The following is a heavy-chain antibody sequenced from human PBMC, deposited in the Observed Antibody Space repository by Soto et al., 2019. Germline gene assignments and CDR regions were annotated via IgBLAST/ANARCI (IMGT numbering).Heavy chain of an antibody. CDR2: TSNSGSA. V-gene: IGHV4-61*01. Sequence: SETLSLTCTVSGGSVNSGTDYWSWIRQPPGKGLEWIGYTSNSGSAKYNPSLKSRVTISVDTSKNQFSLKLSSVTAADTAVYYCARGLITEPYNWFDPWGQGTLVTVSS. CDR1: GGSVNSGTDY. J-gene: IGHJ5*02. CDR3: ARGLITEPYNWFDP. D-gene: IGHD3-16*01.